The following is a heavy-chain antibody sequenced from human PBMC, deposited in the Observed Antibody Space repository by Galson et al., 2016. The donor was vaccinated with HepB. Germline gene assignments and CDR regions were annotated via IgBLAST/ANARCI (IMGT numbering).Heavy chain of an antibody. V-gene: IGHV4-61*08. CDR3: ARDEGFYNGMDV. CDR1: SGSVSSGGYY. Sequence: SETLSLTCTVSSGSVSSGGYYWSWVRRSPGKGLEWIGYIQNPGSTNYNPSLKGRVTISMDRSKNQFFLELTSVTAADTAVYYCARDEGFYNGMDVWGQGTTVTVSS. D-gene: IGHD2/OR15-2a*01. J-gene: IGHJ6*02. CDR2: IQNPGST.